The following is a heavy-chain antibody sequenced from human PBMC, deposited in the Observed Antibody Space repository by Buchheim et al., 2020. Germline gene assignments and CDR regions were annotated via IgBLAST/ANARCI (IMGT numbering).Heavy chain of an antibody. V-gene: IGHV5-10-1*03. CDR1: GYFFTTYW. CDR2: INPSDSKT. J-gene: IGHJ5*02. CDR3: ARRYGTGGRWWFDP. Sequence: DVVLVQSGAEVKEPGQPLTISCEHSGYFFTTYWITWVRQKAGEGLEWVGTINPSDSKTTYSPSFDGHVTLSVDTSITTASPQWTSLRASDSAMYYCARRYGTGGRWWFDPWGQGTL. D-gene: IGHD2-15*01.